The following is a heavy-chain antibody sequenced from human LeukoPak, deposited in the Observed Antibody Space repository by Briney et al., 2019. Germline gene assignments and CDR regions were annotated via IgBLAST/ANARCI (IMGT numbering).Heavy chain of an antibody. V-gene: IGHV3-48*02. D-gene: IGHD3-22*01. CDR3: ARDRDSSGYTLDY. CDR1: GFTFSSYS. CDR2: ISSSSRVI. J-gene: IGHJ4*02. Sequence: GGSLRLSCAASGFTFSSYSMNWVRQAPGKGLEWVSYISSSSRVIYYADSVKGRFTISRDNAKNSLYLQMNSLRDEDTAVYYCARDRDSSGYTLDYWGQGTLVTVSS.